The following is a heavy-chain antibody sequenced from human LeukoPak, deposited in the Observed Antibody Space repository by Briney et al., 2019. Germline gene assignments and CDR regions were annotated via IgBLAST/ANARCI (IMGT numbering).Heavy chain of an antibody. Sequence: PGGSLRLSCAASGFTFSSYWMSWVRQAPGKGLEWVANIKQDGSEKYYVDSVKGRFTISRDNAKNSLYLQMNSLRAEDTAVYYCARGRWDIVLMVYAILDYWGRGTLVTVSS. D-gene: IGHD2-8*01. CDR2: IKQDGSEK. J-gene: IGHJ4*02. V-gene: IGHV3-7*03. CDR1: GFTFSSYW. CDR3: ARGRWDIVLMVYAILDY.